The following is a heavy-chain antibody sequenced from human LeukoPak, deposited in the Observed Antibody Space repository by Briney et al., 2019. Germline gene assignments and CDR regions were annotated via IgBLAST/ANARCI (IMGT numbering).Heavy chain of an antibody. CDR3: TTDSLLVPAAIDY. V-gene: IGHV3-15*01. CDR1: GFTFSSYA. D-gene: IGHD2-2*01. CDR2: IKSKTDGGTT. J-gene: IGHJ4*02. Sequence: GGSLRLSCAASGFTFSSYAMSWVRQAPGKGLEWVGRIKSKTDGGTTDYAAPVKGRFTISRGDSKNTLYLQMNSLKTEDTAVYYCTTDSLLVPAAIDYWGQGTLVTVSS.